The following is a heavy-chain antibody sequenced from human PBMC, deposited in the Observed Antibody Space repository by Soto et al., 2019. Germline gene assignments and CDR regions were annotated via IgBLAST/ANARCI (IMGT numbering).Heavy chain of an antibody. J-gene: IGHJ4*02. CDR1: GFTFSSYA. Sequence: QVQLVESGGGVVQPGRSLRLSCAASGFTFSSYAMRWVRQAPGKGLEWVAVISYDGSNKYYADSVKGRFTISRDNSKNTLYLQMNSLRAEDTAVYYCARDYVRDIAAAGTFDYWGQGTLVTVSS. D-gene: IGHD6-13*01. CDR3: ARDYVRDIAAAGTFDY. CDR2: ISYDGSNK. V-gene: IGHV3-30-3*01.